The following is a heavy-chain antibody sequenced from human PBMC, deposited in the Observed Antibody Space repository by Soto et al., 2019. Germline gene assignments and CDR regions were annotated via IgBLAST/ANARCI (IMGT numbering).Heavy chain of an antibody. J-gene: IGHJ5*02. CDR2: VYYTGTT. Sequence: SETLSLTCTVSGGSIGSYHWSWVRQPPGKGLEWIASVYYTGTTNFNPSLGSRVTISIDAPENQISLKLTSVTAADTAFYYCARDTVLTGMFDLWGQGTLVTVS. CDR1: GGSIGSYH. V-gene: IGHV4-59*01. CDR3: ARDTVLTGMFDL. D-gene: IGHD4-17*01.